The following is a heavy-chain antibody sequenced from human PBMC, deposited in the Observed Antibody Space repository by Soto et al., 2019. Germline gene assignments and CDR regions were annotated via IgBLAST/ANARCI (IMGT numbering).Heavy chain of an antibody. CDR1: GFTFSSYG. CDR3: AKDHRPVRRYFDEFDAFDI. Sequence: QVQLVESGGGVVQPGRSLRLSCAASGFTFSSYGMHWVRQAPGKGLEWVAVISYDGSNKYYADSVKGRFTISRDNSKNTLYLQVNSLRAEDTAVYYCAKDHRPVRRYFDEFDAFDIWGQGTMVTVSS. D-gene: IGHD3-9*01. CDR2: ISYDGSNK. J-gene: IGHJ3*02. V-gene: IGHV3-30*18.